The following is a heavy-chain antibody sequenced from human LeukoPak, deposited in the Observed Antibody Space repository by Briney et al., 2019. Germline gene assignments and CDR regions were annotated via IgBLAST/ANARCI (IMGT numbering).Heavy chain of an antibody. V-gene: IGHV1-2*02. CDR3: ARDYYDSSGYFDY. J-gene: IGHJ4*02. CDR1: GYTFTGYY. CDR2: INPNSGGT. D-gene: IGHD3-22*01. Sequence: ASVKVSCKASGYTFTGYYMHWVRQAPGQGLEWMGWINPNSGGTNYAQKFQGRVTMTRDTSISTAYMELSRLRSDDTAVYYCARDYYDSSGYFDYWGQGTLVTVSS.